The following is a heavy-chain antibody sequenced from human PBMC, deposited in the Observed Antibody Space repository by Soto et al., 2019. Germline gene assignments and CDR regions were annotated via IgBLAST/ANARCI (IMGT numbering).Heavy chain of an antibody. Sequence: QVQLVQSGAELKKPGSSVKVSCEASGGSFTSYSFTWVRQAPGQGLEWMGRIIPIQGKANYALKFQDRVTITADRSTRTVYMELTSPTAEDTAVDFCAKSWLFVDHGYMDVWGKGTTVTVSS. J-gene: IGHJ6*03. CDR1: GGSFTSYS. CDR2: IIPIQGKA. D-gene: IGHD2-21*01. V-gene: IGHV1-69*02. CDR3: AKSWLFVDHGYMDV.